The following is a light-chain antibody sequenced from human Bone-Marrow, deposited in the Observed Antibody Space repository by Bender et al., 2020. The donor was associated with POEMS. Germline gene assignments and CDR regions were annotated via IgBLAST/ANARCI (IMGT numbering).Light chain of an antibody. J-gene: IGLJ1*01. Sequence: QSVLTQPPSASGTPGQRVTISCSGSSSNIGTNPVNWYQQLPGTAPRLLISANTNRPSGVPDRFSGSKSDTSASLAITGLQAEDEADYYCQSYDRGLSGYVFGTGTKVTVL. CDR1: SSNIGTNP. CDR3: QSYDRGLSGYV. CDR2: ANT. V-gene: IGLV1-40*01.